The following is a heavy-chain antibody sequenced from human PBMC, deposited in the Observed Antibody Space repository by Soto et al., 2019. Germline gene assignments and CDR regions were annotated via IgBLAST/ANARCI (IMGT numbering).Heavy chain of an antibody. V-gene: IGHV3-30*18. CDR2: TSYDGSNK. J-gene: IGHJ4*02. Sequence: QVQLVESGGGVVQPGRSLRLSCAASGFMFSSYGMHWVRQAPGKGLEWVAVTSYDGSNKYYADSVKGRFTISRDNSKNTLYLKMNSLRGEDTAIYYCAQDPKRDGYNYASFWGQGTLVTVSS. D-gene: IGHD5-12*01. CDR1: GFMFSSYG. CDR3: AQDPKRDGYNYASF.